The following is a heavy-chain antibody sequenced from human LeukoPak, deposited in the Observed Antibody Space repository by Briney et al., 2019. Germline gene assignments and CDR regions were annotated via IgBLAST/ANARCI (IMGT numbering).Heavy chain of an antibody. CDR2: IYYSGST. Sequence: SETLSLTCTVSGGSISSGGYYWSWIRRHPGKGLEWIGYIYYSGSTYYNPSLKSRVTISVDTSKNQFSLKLSSVTAADTAVYYCARVRYCSGGSCYSAFDIWGQGTMVTVSS. V-gene: IGHV4-31*03. D-gene: IGHD2-15*01. CDR1: GGSISSGGYY. CDR3: ARVRYCSGGSCYSAFDI. J-gene: IGHJ3*02.